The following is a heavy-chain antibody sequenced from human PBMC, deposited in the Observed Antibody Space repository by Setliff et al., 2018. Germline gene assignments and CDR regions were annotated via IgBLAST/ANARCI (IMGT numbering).Heavy chain of an antibody. CDR2: IWDDGGNK. Sequence: GGSLRLSCAASGFTFSTYRMHWVRQAPGKGLEWVAVIWDDGGNKYHADSVKGRFTISRDNAKNTLYLQMNSLRAEDTDVYYCARDGGLLQFLEWSRSYMDVWGKGTTVTVSS. V-gene: IGHV3-33*08. CDR3: ARDGGLLQFLEWSRSYMDV. CDR1: GFTFSTYR. J-gene: IGHJ6*03. D-gene: IGHD3-3*01.